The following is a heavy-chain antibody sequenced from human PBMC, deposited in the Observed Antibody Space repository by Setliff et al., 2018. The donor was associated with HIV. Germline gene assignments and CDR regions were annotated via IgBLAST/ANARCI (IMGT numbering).Heavy chain of an antibody. CDR2: ISAYNGDT. Sequence: ASVKVSCKASGYTFSSYGISWVRQAPGQGLEWMGWISAYNGDTKYSQTFQGRVTMTTDTSTATAFMELRSLRSDDTAVYYCARDPSNTSGWLPYYDYWGQGTLVTVSS. V-gene: IGHV1-18*01. J-gene: IGHJ4*02. CDR3: ARDPSNTSGWLPYYDY. CDR1: GYTFSSYG. D-gene: IGHD6-19*01.